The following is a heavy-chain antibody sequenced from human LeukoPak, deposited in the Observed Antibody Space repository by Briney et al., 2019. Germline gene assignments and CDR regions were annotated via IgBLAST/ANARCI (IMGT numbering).Heavy chain of an antibody. J-gene: IGHJ4*02. D-gene: IGHD1-26*01. Sequence: KPSETLSLTCTVSGDSLSYYYWSWIRQPAGKGLDWIGRIYSSGTTDYNSSLQSRVTMSLDTSKNQFSLRLRSVTAADTAVYYCARNGGSFSSDYFFDYWGQGTLVTVSS. CDR2: IYSSGTT. CDR3: ARNGGSFSSDYFFDY. V-gene: IGHV4-4*07. CDR1: GDSLSYYY.